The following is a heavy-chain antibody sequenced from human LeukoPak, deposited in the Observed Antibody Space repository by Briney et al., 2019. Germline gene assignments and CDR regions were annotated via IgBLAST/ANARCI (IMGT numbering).Heavy chain of an antibody. CDR3: ARSYHHSSSWYFESDWFDP. CDR1: GFTFSSYG. CDR2: ISYDGSNK. Sequence: GGSLRLSCAASGFTFSSYGMHWVRQAPRKGLEWVAVISYDGSNKYYADSVKGRFTISRDNSKNTLYLQMNSLRAEDTAVYYCARSYHHSSSWYFESDWFDPWGQGTLVTVSS. J-gene: IGHJ5*02. V-gene: IGHV3-30*03. D-gene: IGHD6-13*01.